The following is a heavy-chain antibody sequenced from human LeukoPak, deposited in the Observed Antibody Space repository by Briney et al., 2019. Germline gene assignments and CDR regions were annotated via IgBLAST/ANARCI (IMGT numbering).Heavy chain of an antibody. J-gene: IGHJ6*02. CDR3: AIPPRNVVNYYYYYGMDV. CDR2: IIPIFGTA. V-gene: IGHV1-69*13. D-gene: IGHD1-14*01. CDR1: GGTFSSYA. Sequence: SVKVSCKAPGGTFSSYAISWVRQAPGQGLEWMGGIIPIFGTANYAQKFQGRVTITADESTSTAYMELSSLRSEDTAVCYCAIPPRNVVNYYYYYGMDVWGQGTTVTVSS.